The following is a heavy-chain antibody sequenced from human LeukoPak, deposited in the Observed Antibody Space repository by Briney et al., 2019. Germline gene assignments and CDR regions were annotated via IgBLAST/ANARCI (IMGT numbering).Heavy chain of an antibody. J-gene: IGHJ4*02. Sequence: GGSLRLSCAASGFTFSNYGLSWVRQAPGKGLEWVSGIGSSGGTTYYADSVKGRFTISRDNSKNTLYLQMNSLRAEDTAVYYCAKLGGGVTVTGLRCFDYWGQGTLVTVSS. CDR2: IGSSGGTT. CDR3: AKLGGGVTVTGLRCFDY. D-gene: IGHD6-19*01. V-gene: IGHV3-23*01. CDR1: GFTFSNYG.